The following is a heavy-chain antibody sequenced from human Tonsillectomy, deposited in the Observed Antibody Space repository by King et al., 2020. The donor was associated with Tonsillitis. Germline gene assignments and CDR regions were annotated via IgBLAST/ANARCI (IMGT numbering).Heavy chain of an antibody. V-gene: IGHV4-59*01. CDR2: IYYSGST. CDR1: GGSISSYY. J-gene: IGHJ5*02. CDR3: ARGGWYYDSSGYLGFDP. D-gene: IGHD3-22*01. Sequence: QLQESGPGLVKPSETLSLTCTVSGGSISSYYWSWIRQPPGKGLEWFGYIYYSGSTNYNPTLKSRVTISVDTAKTQFSLKLSSVTAADTAVYYCARGGWYYDSSGYLGFDPWGQGTLVTVSS.